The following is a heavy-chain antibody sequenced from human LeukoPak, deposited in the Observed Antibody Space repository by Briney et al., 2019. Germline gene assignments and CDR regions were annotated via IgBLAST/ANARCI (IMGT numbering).Heavy chain of an antibody. V-gene: IGHV4-59*12. CDR1: GGCISTYY. CDR3: ATLNRRTYYYDSSGKNAFDI. Sequence: SETLSLTCTVSGGCISTYYWSWIRQPPGKGLEWIGYIYYTGGTNYNPSLKSRVTISVDTSKNQFSLKLSSVTAADTAVYYCATLNRRTYYYDSSGKNAFDIWGQGTMVTVSS. D-gene: IGHD3-22*01. CDR2: IYYTGGT. J-gene: IGHJ3*02.